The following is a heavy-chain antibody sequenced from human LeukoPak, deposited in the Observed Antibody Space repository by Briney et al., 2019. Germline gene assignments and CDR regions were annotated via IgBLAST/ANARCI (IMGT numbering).Heavy chain of an antibody. D-gene: IGHD6-13*01. CDR2: IYHSGST. J-gene: IGHJ5*02. CDR3: ARAYSSSWYLNWFDP. CDR1: GYSLSSGYY. V-gene: IGHV4-38-2*02. Sequence: PSETLSLTCTVSGYSLSSGYYWGWIRQPPGKGLELIGNIYHSGSTYYNPSLKSRVTISVDTSKNQFSLKLSSVTAADTAVYYCARAYSSSWYLNWFDPWGQGTPVTVSS.